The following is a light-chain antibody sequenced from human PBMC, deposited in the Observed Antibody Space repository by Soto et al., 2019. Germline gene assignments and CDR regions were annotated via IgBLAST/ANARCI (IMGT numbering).Light chain of an antibody. CDR2: SNN. Sequence: QSVLTQPPSASGTPGQRVTISCSGSSSNIGTTTVNWYQQLPGTAPKLLIYSNNQRPSGVPDRFSGSKFGTSASLAISGLQSEDEAAYYCAAWDDSLNGQVFGGGTKLTVL. J-gene: IGLJ2*01. CDR3: AAWDDSLNGQV. CDR1: SSNIGTTT. V-gene: IGLV1-44*01.